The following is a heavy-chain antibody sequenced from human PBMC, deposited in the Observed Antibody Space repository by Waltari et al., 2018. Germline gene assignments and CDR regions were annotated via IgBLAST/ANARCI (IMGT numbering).Heavy chain of an antibody. CDR3: AKREIGYAFDI. Sequence: QVQLVQSGAGVKQPGASVKVSCKASGGHVGTYAITWVRQAPVQGLEWMGGVIPICGTPNYAPKFQGRVTVSADPSTSTAYLEVRRLISEDTAVYYCAKREIGYAFDIWGHGTMVTVSS. CDR1: GGHVGTYA. J-gene: IGHJ3*02. CDR2: VIPICGTP. D-gene: IGHD1-26*01. V-gene: IGHV1-69*12.